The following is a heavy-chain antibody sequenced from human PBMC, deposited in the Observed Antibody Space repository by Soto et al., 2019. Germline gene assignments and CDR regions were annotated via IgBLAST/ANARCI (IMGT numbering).Heavy chain of an antibody. CDR2: IYSGESDT. V-gene: IGHV5-51*01. CDR3: AITRSFTLRFYYVGMDV. D-gene: IGHD6-6*01. Sequence: ESLKISCQGSGYSFASYWIGWVRQMPGKDLEWMGIIYSGESDTRYSPSFQGQVTISADQSLRTAYLQWTSLKASQTALQYYAITRSFTLRFYYVGMDVWGQGTTVTVSS. CDR1: GYSFASYW. J-gene: IGHJ6*02.